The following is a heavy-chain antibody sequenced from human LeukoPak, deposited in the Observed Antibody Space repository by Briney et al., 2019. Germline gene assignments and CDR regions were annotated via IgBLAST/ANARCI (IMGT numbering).Heavy chain of an antibody. Sequence: IPSETLSLTCTVSGVSISSYYWSWIRQPPGKGLVWIGYIYYSGSTNYNPSLKSRVTISVDTSKNQFSLKLSSVTAADTAVYYCAREARYGMDVWGQGTTVTVSS. CDR2: IYYSGST. CDR3: AREARYGMDV. CDR1: GVSISSYY. J-gene: IGHJ6*02. V-gene: IGHV4-59*01.